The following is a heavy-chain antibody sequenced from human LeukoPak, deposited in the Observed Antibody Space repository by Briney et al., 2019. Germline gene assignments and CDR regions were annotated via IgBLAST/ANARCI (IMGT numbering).Heavy chain of an antibody. CDR3: ARATDSSVYYGFDY. V-gene: IGHV4-59*13. CDR2: IYYRGSL. D-gene: IGHD3-22*01. Sequence: SETLSLTCTVSGGSIGSYYWNWIRQPPGKGLEWIGYIYYRGSLNYNPSLKSRVTISVDTSKNQFSLNLSSVTAADTAVYYCARATDSSVYYGFDYWGQGILVTVSS. CDR1: GGSIGSYY. J-gene: IGHJ4*02.